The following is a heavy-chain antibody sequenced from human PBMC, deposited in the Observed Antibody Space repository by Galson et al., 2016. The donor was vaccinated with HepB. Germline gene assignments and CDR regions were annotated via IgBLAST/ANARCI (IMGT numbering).Heavy chain of an antibody. CDR2: ISTRRTT. Sequence: SLRLSCAASGFVFSNFGLSWVRQAPGKELEWVASISTRRTTYYSDSVQGRFTISIDNSNNTLYLQMNGLRADDTAVYCCSKERLVRRIFDHWGQGTLLTVSS. D-gene: IGHD1-1*01. V-gene: IGHV3-23*01. J-gene: IGHJ4*02. CDR3: SKERLVRRIFDH. CDR1: GFVFSNFG.